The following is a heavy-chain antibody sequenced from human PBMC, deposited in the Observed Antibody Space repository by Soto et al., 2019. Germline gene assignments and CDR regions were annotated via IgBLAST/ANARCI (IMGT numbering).Heavy chain of an antibody. CDR2: IIPMYGTP. V-gene: IGHV1-69*01. D-gene: IGHD3-10*01. CDR1: GGNFGPYA. CDR3: SKSSGPTHSHYPMKV. Sequence: SVEVSCKASGGNFGPYAINWVRQAPGQGLEWMGGIIPMYGTPNCAHKFQGRVTLTADGSTSTAYMEMSSLKSDDTAIYYFSKSSGPTHSHYPMKVWGQGTPVT. J-gene: IGHJ6*02.